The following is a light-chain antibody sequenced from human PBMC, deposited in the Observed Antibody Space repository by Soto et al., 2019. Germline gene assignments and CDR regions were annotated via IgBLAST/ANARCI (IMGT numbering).Light chain of an antibody. CDR3: CSYAGGRTFR. CDR2: EVT. V-gene: IGLV2-23*02. CDR1: NSDVGGYNR. Sequence: QSVLTQPASVSGSPGQSITISCTGTNSDVGGYNRVSWYQQHPGKAPKLMIYEVTERPSGVSNRFSGSQSGNTASLTISGLPAEDEADYFCCSYAGGRTFRFGGGTKLTVL. J-gene: IGLJ2*01.